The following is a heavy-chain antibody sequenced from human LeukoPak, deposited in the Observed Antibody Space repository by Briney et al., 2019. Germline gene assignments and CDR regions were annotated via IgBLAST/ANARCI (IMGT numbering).Heavy chain of an antibody. Sequence: ASVKVPCKVSGYTLTELSMHWVRQAPGKGLEWMGGFDPEDGETIYAQKFQGRVTMTEDTSTDTAYMELSSLRSEDTAVYYCATDSGVYDSSGYYYYWGQGTLVTVSS. CDR3: ATDSGVYDSSGYYYY. D-gene: IGHD3-22*01. V-gene: IGHV1-24*01. CDR1: GYTLTELS. J-gene: IGHJ4*02. CDR2: FDPEDGET.